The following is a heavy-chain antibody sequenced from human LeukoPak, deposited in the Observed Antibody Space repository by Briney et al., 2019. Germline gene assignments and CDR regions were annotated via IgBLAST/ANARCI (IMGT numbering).Heavy chain of an antibody. D-gene: IGHD3-3*01. CDR1: GGSFSGYY. CDR3: ARWSGERSAFDI. CDR2: INHSGST. Sequence: SETLSLTCAVYGGSFSGYYWSWIRQPPGKGLEWIGEINHSGSTNYNPSLKSRVTISVDTSKNQLSLKLNSVTAADTAVYYCARWSGERSAFDIWGQGTMVTVSS. J-gene: IGHJ3*02. V-gene: IGHV4-34*01.